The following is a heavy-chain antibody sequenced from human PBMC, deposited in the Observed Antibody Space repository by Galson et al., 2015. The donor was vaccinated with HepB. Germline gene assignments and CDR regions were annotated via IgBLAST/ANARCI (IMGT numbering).Heavy chain of an antibody. D-gene: IGHD3-9*01. CDR3: AKDRYDDTLPGYYTH. V-gene: IGHV3-23*01. CDR1: GFNFNDYA. J-gene: IGHJ4*02. CDR2: ISGRGGST. Sequence: SLRLSCAASGFNFNDYAMHWVCQAPGKGLEWVSGISGRGGSTYYTDSVKGRFTISRDNSQNMLYLQMSSLRAEDKAVYYCAKDRYDDTLPGYYTHWGQGTLVTVPS.